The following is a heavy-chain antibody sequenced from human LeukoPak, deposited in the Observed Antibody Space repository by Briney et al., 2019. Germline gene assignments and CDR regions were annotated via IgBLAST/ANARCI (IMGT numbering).Heavy chain of an antibody. CDR3: RRDPLKGYCSSTSCSDYYYYMYV. CDR1: GYTFTSYY. D-gene: IGHD2-2*01. CDR2: MNTTGGST. V-gene: IGHV1-46*01. J-gene: IGHJ6*03. Sequence: ASVSVSFTASGYTFTSYYMHWVRQAPRQGLERMGIMNTTGGSTSYAQKFQGRVTMIRDMSTSTVYMELSSLRSEAQAVVYLRRDPLKGYCSSTSCSDYYYYMYVWGKATTVTVSS.